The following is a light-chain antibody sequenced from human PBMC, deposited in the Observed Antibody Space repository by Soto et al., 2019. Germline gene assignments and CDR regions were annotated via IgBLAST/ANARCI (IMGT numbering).Light chain of an antibody. CDR2: GAS. CDR1: QSVSANY. CDR3: QQYGSSPPT. Sequence: EILLTQSPGTLSLSPGERATLSCRASQSVSANYLAWYQQKPGQAPRFLIYGASSRATGIPDRFSGSGSGTDFTLTISRLEPEDFSVYYCQQYGSSPPTFGQGTKVEIK. V-gene: IGKV3-20*01. J-gene: IGKJ1*01.